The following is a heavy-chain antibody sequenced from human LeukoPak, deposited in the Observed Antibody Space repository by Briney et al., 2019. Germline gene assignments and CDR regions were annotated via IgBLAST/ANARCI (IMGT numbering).Heavy chain of an antibody. CDR3: AKASVYESSGYYYYFDY. D-gene: IGHD3-22*01. CDR2: ISGSGGST. J-gene: IGHJ4*02. CDR1: GFTFSSYA. V-gene: IGHV3-23*01. Sequence: GGSLRLSCAASGFTFSSYAMSWVRQAPGKGLEWVSSISGSGGSTYDADSVKGRLTISRDNSKNTLYLQMNSLRAEDTAVYCCAKASVYESSGYYYYFDYWGQGTLVTVSS.